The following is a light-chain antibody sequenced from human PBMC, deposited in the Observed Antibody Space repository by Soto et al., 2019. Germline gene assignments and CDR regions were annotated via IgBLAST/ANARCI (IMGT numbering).Light chain of an antibody. CDR1: QSMSSW. V-gene: IGKV1-5*03. CDR3: QQYNDYSRT. Sequence: DIQMTQSPSTLSASVGDRVTITCRASQSMSSWLAWYQQKPGKAPNLLIYKASSLESGVPSRFSGSGSGTEFTLTISSLQPDDFATYYCQQYNDYSRTFGQGTKVEIK. CDR2: KAS. J-gene: IGKJ1*01.